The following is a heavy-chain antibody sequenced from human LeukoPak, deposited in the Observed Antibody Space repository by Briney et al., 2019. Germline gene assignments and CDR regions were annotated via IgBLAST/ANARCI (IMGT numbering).Heavy chain of an antibody. V-gene: IGHV3-7*01. D-gene: IGHD2-2*01. CDR2: IKQDGSEK. Sequence: GGSLRLSCAASGFTSSSYWMSWVRQAPGKGLEWVANIKQDGSEKYYVYSVKGRFTISRDNAKNSLYLQMNSLRAEDTAVYYCARELGYCSSTSCSDYYYYYYMDVWGKGTTVTISS. J-gene: IGHJ6*03. CDR1: GFTSSSYW. CDR3: ARELGYCSSTSCSDYYYYYYMDV.